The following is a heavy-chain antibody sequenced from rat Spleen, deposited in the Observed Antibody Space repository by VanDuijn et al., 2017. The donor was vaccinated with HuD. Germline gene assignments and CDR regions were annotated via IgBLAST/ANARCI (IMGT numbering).Heavy chain of an antibody. J-gene: IGHJ2*01. D-gene: IGHD1-9*01. V-gene: IGHV5-29*01. CDR1: GFTFSNYG. CDR3: TTVDYGYNY. CDR2: INYDATST. Sequence: EVQLVESGGGLVQPGRSLKLSCEASGFTFSNYGMAWVRQAPTKGLEWVATINYDATSTHYRDSVKGRFTISRDNAKSTLFLHMDSLGSEDTATYYCTTVDYGYNYWGQGVMVTVSS.